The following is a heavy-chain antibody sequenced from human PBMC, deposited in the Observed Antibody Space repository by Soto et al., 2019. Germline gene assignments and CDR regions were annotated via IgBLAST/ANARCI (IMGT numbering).Heavy chain of an antibody. CDR2: IYYSGST. Sequence: SETLSLTCTVSGGSISSGDYYWSWIRQPPGKGLEWIGYIYYSGSTFYNPSLKNRVTISLDTSKIQFSLKLSSVTAADTAVYYCARDWTHVDTAMVLLPNYYYGMDVWGQGTTVTVSS. J-gene: IGHJ6*02. D-gene: IGHD5-18*01. V-gene: IGHV4-30-4*01. CDR3: ARDWTHVDTAMVLLPNYYYGMDV. CDR1: GGSISSGDYY.